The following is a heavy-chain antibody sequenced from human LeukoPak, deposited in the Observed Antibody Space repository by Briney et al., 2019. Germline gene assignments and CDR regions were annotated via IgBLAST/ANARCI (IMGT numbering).Heavy chain of an antibody. Sequence: GGSLRLSCAASGFTFSSYDMPWVRQATGKGLEWVSAIGTAGDTYYPGSVKGRFTISRENAKNSLYLQMNSLRAGDTAVYYCARGGWPDDAFDIWGQGTMVTVSS. CDR2: IGTAGDT. J-gene: IGHJ3*02. CDR3: ARGGWPDDAFDI. D-gene: IGHD2-15*01. CDR1: GFTFSSYD. V-gene: IGHV3-13*01.